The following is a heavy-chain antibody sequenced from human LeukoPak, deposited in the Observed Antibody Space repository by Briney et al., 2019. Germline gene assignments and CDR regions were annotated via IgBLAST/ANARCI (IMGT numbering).Heavy chain of an antibody. D-gene: IGHD6-13*01. V-gene: IGHV3-30*02. CDR2: IRYDGSNK. Sequence: PGGSLRLSCAASGFTFSSYGMHWVRQAPGKGLEWVAFIRYDGSNKYYADSVKGRFTISRDNSKNTLYLQMNSLRAEDTAVYYCARGEYSSSWHSEYFQHWGQGTLVTVSS. CDR1: GFTFSSYG. J-gene: IGHJ1*01. CDR3: ARGEYSSSWHSEYFQH.